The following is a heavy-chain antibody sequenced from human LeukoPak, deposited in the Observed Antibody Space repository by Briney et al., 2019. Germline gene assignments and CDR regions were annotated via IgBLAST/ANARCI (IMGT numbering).Heavy chain of an antibody. CDR3: ARDWNSQQPRAIDY. CDR1: GFTFNSFS. Sequence: GGSLRLSCAGSGFTFNSFSMSWVRQAPGKGMEWLSYISSSSSTIYYAGSVKGRFTISRDYAKKSLYLQMNSLRDDDTAVYYCARDWNSQQPRAIDYWGQGTLVTVSS. CDR2: ISSSSSTI. J-gene: IGHJ4*02. V-gene: IGHV3-48*02. D-gene: IGHD6-13*01.